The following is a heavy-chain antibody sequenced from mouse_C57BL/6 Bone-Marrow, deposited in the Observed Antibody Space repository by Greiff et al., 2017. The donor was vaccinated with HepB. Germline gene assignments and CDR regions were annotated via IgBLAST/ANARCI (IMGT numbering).Heavy chain of an antibody. V-gene: IGHV5-9-1*02. CDR3: TRDLEGEGYQGPGGPWCAY. CDR2: ISSGGDYI. J-gene: IGHJ3*01. Sequence: EVMLVESGEGLVKPGGSLKLSCAASGFTFSSYAMSWVRQTPEKRLEWVAYISSGGDYIYYADTVKGRFTISRDNARNTLYLQMSSLKSEDTAMYYCTRDLEGEGYQGPGGPWCAYWGQGTLVTVSA. CDR1: GFTFSSYA. D-gene: IGHD2-3*01.